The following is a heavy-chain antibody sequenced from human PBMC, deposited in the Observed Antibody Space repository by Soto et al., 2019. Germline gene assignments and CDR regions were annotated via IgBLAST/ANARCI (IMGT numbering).Heavy chain of an antibody. D-gene: IGHD1-26*01. CDR2: ISGSGGST. V-gene: IGHV3-23*01. CDR3: AKRPLKFSGSCFDY. CDR1: GFTFSTYP. Sequence: EVQLLESGGGLVQPGGSLRLSCAASGFTFSTYPMSWVRQAPGKGLEWVSDISGSGGSTYYADSVKGRFTISRDNSKNTVYLQMNSLRAEDTAVYYCAKRPLKFSGSCFDYWGQGALVTVSS. J-gene: IGHJ4*02.